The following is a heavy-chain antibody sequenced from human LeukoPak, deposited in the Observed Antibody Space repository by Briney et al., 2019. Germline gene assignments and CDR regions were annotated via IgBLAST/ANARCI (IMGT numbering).Heavy chain of an antibody. CDR3: ARAIRPTMVRGAFDAFDI. V-gene: IGHV3-30-3*01. D-gene: IGHD3-10*01. J-gene: IGHJ3*02. CDR1: GFTFSSYA. Sequence: GGSLRLSCAASGFTFSSYAMHWVRQAPGKGLEWVAVISYDGSNKYYADSVKGRFTISRDNSKNTLYLQMNSLRAEDTAVYYCARAIRPTMVRGAFDAFDIWGQGTMVTVSS. CDR2: ISYDGSNK.